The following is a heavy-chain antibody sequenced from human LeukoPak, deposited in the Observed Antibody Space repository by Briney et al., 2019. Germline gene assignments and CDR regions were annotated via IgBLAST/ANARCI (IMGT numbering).Heavy chain of an antibody. Sequence: PGGSLRLSCAASGFTFSSYSMNWVRQAPGKGLEWVSYISSSSSTIYYADSVKGRFTVSRDNGKRSLYLQMNSLRAEDTAVYYCAELGITMIGGVWGKGTTVTISS. J-gene: IGHJ6*04. V-gene: IGHV3-48*04. CDR2: ISSSSSTI. CDR1: GFTFSSYS. D-gene: IGHD3-10*02. CDR3: AELGITMIGGV.